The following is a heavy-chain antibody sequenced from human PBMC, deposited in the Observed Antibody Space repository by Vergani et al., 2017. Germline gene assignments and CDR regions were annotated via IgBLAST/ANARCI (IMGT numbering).Heavy chain of an antibody. V-gene: IGHV4-61*02. CDR1: GDSISSGIYY. Sequence: QVQLQESGPRLVRPSQTLSLTCTVSGDSISSGIYYWSWIRQPAGKGLEWIGRIHPSGSTNYNPSLKSRVTMSLDTSKNQFSLSLRSVTAADTAVYYCARGRVGDQGYGYWGQGTLVTVSS. D-gene: IGHD2-15*01. CDR3: ARGRVGDQGYGY. J-gene: IGHJ4*02. CDR2: IHPSGST.